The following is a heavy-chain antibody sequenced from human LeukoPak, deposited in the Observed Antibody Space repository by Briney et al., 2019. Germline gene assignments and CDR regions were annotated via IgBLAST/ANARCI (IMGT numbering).Heavy chain of an antibody. J-gene: IGHJ6*03. V-gene: IGHV3-64*01. CDR2: ISSNGGST. CDR3: ARDSPVETATPRYYYYYMDV. D-gene: IGHD5-24*01. Sequence: GGSLRLSCAASGFTFSSYAMHWVRQAPGKGLEYVSAISSNGGSTYYANSVKGRFTISRDNSKNTLYLQMGSLRAEDMAVYYCARDSPVETATPRYYYYYMDVWGKGTTVTVSS. CDR1: GFTFSSYA.